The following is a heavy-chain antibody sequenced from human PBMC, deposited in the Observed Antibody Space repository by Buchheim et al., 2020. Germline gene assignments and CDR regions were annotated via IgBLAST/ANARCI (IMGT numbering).Heavy chain of an antibody. J-gene: IGHJ4*02. Sequence: QVQLVQSGAEVKKPGSSVKVSCKAFGYGFTSYGINRVRQASGQGLEWMGWMNTNNDDTGYAQKFQGRIAMTRDTSISTAYMELHSLTSEDTAVYYCAQLDGSGTYLHLHQWGQGTL. CDR2: MNTNNDDT. D-gene: IGHD3-10*01. CDR1: GYGFTSYG. CDR3: AQLDGSGTYLHLHQ. V-gene: IGHV1-8*01.